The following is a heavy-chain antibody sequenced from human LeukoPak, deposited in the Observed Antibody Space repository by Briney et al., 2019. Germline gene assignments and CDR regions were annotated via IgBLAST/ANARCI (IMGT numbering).Heavy chain of an antibody. Sequence: ASVKVSCKASRGTSSSYAISWVRQAPGQGLEWMGGIIPIFGTANYAQKFQGRVTITADESASTAYMELSSLRSEDTAVYYCARRKMATIGGWFDYWGQGTLVTVSS. J-gene: IGHJ4*02. CDR2: IIPIFGTA. CDR1: RGTSSSYA. CDR3: ARRKMATIGGWFDY. V-gene: IGHV1-69*13. D-gene: IGHD5-24*01.